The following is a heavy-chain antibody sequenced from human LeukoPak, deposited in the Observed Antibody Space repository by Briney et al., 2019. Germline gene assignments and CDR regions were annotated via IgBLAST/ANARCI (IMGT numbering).Heavy chain of an antibody. CDR2: MNPNSGNT. D-gene: IGHD5-24*01. CDR1: GYTFTSYD. CDR3: ARGFKDKLMATIGSDFDY. Sequence: EASVKVSCKASGYTFTSYDINWVRQATGQGLEWMGWMNPNSGNTGYAQKFHGRVTMTRNTSISTAYMELSSLRSEDTAVYYCARGFKDKLMATIGSDFDYWGQGTLVTVSS. J-gene: IGHJ4*02. V-gene: IGHV1-8*01.